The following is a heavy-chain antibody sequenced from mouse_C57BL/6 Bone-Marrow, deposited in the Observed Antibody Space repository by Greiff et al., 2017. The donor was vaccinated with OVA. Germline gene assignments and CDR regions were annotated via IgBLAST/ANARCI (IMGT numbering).Heavy chain of an antibody. CDR3: ARRRGRGPWFAY. CDR2: IYPGSGST. CDR1: GYTFTSYW. V-gene: IGHV1-55*01. D-gene: IGHD1-1*01. J-gene: IGHJ3*01. Sequence: VQLQQSGAELVKPGASVKMSCKASGYTFTSYWITWVKQRPGQGLEWIGDIYPGSGSTNYNEKFKSKATLTVDTSSSTAYMQLSSLTSEDSAVYYCARRRGRGPWFAYWGQRTLVTVSA.